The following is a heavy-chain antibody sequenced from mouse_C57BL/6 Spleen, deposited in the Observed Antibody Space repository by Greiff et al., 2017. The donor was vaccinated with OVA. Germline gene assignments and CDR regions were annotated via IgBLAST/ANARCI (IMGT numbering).Heavy chain of an antibody. CDR1: GYSITSGYY. CDR3: AREGVLMDY. J-gene: IGHJ4*01. Sequence: EVKLLESGPGLVKPSQSLSLTCSVTGYSITSGYYWNWIRQFPGNKLEWMGYISYDGSNNYNPSLKNRISITRDTSKNQFFLKLNSVTTEDTATYYCAREGVLMDYWGQGTSVTVSS. V-gene: IGHV3-6*01. CDR2: ISYDGSN.